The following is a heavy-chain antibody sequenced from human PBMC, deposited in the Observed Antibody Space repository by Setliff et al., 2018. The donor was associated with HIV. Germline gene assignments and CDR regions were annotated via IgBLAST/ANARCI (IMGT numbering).Heavy chain of an antibody. CDR2: INVKNGNT. D-gene: IGHD3-10*02. V-gene: IGHV1-18*01. CDR1: GYTFTTSG. CDR3: ATAGVLAGPLCPLYVHDFYDD. J-gene: IGHJ4*02. Sequence: ASVKVSCKTSGYTFTTSGISWVRQAPGQGLEWMGWINVKNGNTNYSQKFQGRVTMTADTSTSTAYMELRSLRSDDTAVYFWATAGVLAGPLCPLYVHDFYDDWGQGTLVTVSS.